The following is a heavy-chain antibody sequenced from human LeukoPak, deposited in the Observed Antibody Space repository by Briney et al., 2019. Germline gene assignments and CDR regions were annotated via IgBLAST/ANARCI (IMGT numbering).Heavy chain of an antibody. CDR1: GSTFSSYD. V-gene: IGHV1-8*02. CDR2: MNPNSGDT. CDR3: ARDLDPIEAADPNWFDP. J-gene: IGHJ5*02. D-gene: IGHD6-13*01. Sequence: ASVKVSCKASGSTFSSYDINLVRQAAGQGLEWMGWMNPNSGDTGYTQRFQGRVTMTRDTSISTAYMELSSLRSEDTAVYYCARDLDPIEAADPNWFDPWGQGTLVTVSS.